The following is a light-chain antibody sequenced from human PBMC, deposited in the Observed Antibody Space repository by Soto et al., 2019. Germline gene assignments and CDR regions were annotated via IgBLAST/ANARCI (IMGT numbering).Light chain of an antibody. J-gene: IGLJ1*01. CDR2: GNS. Sequence: QPVLTQPPSVSGAPGQRVTISCTGSSSNIGAGYDVHWYQQFPGTAPKLLIFGNSNRPSGVPDRFSGSSSKSGTSASLAITGLQAEDEADYYCQSYDSSLSGYVFGTGTKVTVL. CDR3: QSYDSSLSGYV. V-gene: IGLV1-40*01. CDR1: SSNIGAGYD.